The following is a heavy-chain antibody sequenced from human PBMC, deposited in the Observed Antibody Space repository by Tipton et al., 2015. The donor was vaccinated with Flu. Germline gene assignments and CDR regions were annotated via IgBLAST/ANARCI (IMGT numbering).Heavy chain of an antibody. CDR3: ARDRESGSYSPGDAFDI. D-gene: IGHD1-26*01. Sequence: TLSLTCTVSGGSISSYYWSWIRQPPGKGLEWIGYIYYSGSTNYNPPLKSRVTISVDTSKNQFSLKLSSVTAADTAVYYCARDRESGSYSPGDAFDIWGQGTMVTVSS. V-gene: IGHV4-59*01. CDR1: GGSISSYY. CDR2: IYYSGST. J-gene: IGHJ3*02.